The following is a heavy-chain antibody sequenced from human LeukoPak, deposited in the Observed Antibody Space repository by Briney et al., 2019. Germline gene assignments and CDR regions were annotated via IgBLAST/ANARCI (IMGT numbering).Heavy chain of an antibody. CDR1: GFTFSNAW. CDR3: TTEAVEVATIASFDY. V-gene: IGHV3-15*01. Sequence: PGGSLRLSCAASGFTFSNAWMSWVRQAPGKGLEWVGRIKSKTGGGTTYYAETVKGRFTISRDDAKNTLYLQMNSLKTEDTAVYYCTTEAVEVATIASFDYWGQGTLVTVSS. D-gene: IGHD5-12*01. CDR2: IKSKTGGGTT. J-gene: IGHJ4*02.